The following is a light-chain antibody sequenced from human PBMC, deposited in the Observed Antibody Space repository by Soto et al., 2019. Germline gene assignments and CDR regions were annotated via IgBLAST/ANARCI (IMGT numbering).Light chain of an antibody. J-gene: IGKJ1*01. Sequence: EIVLTQSPGTLSLSPGERATLSCRVSQSVSSSYLAWYQQKPGQAPRLLIYGASSRPTGIPDRFSGSGSGTDFTLIISRLEPEDFAVYYCQLYGSSPPWTFGQGTKVEI. CDR3: QLYGSSPPWT. CDR2: GAS. CDR1: QSVSSSY. V-gene: IGKV3-20*01.